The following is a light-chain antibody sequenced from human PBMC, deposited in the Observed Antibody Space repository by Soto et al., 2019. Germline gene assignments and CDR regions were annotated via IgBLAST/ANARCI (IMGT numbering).Light chain of an antibody. CDR2: AAS. Sequence: DIVLTQSPGTLSLSPGDRAALSCRASQSVRTTYLAWYQQKPGQAPRLLIYAASSRATGIPDRFSGSGSGTDFTLTISRLEPEDFAVYYCQQYGSSPTTFGQGTKVEIK. V-gene: IGKV3-20*01. J-gene: IGKJ1*01. CDR3: QQYGSSPTT. CDR1: QSVRTTY.